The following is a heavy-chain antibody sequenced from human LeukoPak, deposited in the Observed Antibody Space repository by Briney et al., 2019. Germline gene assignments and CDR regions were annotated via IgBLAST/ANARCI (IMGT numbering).Heavy chain of an antibody. V-gene: IGHV3-30*02. CDR1: GFTFTSYG. D-gene: IGHD5-12*01. Sequence: GGSLRLSCAASGFTFTSYGMHWVRQAPGKGLEWLAFVSYDGSKKYYSDSVKGRFTISRDNSKNTLFLQMNSLRAEDTAVYSCAKDVKFSWPFYFDYWGQGILVTVSS. J-gene: IGHJ4*02. CDR3: AKDVKFSWPFYFDY. CDR2: VSYDGSKK.